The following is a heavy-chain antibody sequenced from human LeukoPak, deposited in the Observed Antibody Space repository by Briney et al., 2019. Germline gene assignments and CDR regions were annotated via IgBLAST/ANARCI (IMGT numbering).Heavy chain of an antibody. J-gene: IGHJ6*03. Sequence: SETLSLTXTVSGGSISSYYWSWIWQPPGKGLEWIGYIYYSGSTNYNPSLKSRVTISVDTSKNQFSLKLSSVTAADTAVYYCARTTTQRVKDYYYYMDVWGKGTTVTVSS. D-gene: IGHD1-1*01. V-gene: IGHV4-59*01. CDR1: GGSISSYY. CDR3: ARTTTQRVKDYYYYMDV. CDR2: IYYSGST.